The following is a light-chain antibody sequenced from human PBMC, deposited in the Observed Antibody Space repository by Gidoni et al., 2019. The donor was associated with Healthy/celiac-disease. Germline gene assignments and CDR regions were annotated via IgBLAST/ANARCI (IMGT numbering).Light chain of an antibody. V-gene: IGLV2-23*02. CDR3: CSYAASSTVM. CDR2: EVT. J-gene: IGLJ3*02. Sequence: QSALTQPASVSGSPGQSITISCTGSSSDVGSYNLVSWCQQNPGKAPKLMIYEVTKRPSGVSNRFSGSKSGNTASLTVSGLQAEDEATYYCCSYAASSTVMFGGGTKLTVL. CDR1: SSDVGSYNL.